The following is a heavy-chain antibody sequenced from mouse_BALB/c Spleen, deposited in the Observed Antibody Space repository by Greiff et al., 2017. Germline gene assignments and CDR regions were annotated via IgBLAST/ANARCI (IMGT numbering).Heavy chain of an antibody. CDR2: IWGGGST. J-gene: IGHJ4*01. CDR3: AKQSSTMITTKSMDY. V-gene: IGHV2-6-5*01. Sequence: VKLVESGPGLVAPSQSLSITCTVSGFSLTGCGVSWIRQPPGKGLEWLGVIWGGGSTYYNSALKYRLSISKDNSKSQVFLKMNSLQTDDTAMYYCAKQSSTMITTKSMDYWGQGTSVTVSS. D-gene: IGHD2-4*01. CDR1: GFSLTGCG.